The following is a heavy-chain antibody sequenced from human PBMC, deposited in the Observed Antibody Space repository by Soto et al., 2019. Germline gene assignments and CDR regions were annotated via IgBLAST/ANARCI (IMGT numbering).Heavy chain of an antibody. CDR3: AKWTYLDF. V-gene: IGHV3-23*01. CDR1: GFSFAIFA. J-gene: IGHJ4*02. D-gene: IGHD5-12*01. CDR2: IVGSDAKT. Sequence: GALLLSCTTSGFSFAIFALTWVRQAPGQGLEWVATIVGSDAKTHYADSVKGRFSISRDTSRNTVYLQMNNLRADDTAIYYCAKWTYLDFWGQGTRVTVYS.